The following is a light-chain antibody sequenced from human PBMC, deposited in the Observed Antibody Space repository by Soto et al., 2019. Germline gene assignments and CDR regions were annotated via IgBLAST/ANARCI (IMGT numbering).Light chain of an antibody. V-gene: IGKV3-15*01. CDR2: GAS. CDR1: QSASDR. J-gene: IGKJ1*01. Sequence: EIVMTQSPATLSVSPGERVTLSCRASQSASDRLAWYQQKPGQGPRLLIYGASLRADGVPVRFSGSGSGTEFTLTISSLQSEDFAVYYCQQYKDWPPITFGQGTKVEI. CDR3: QQYKDWPPIT.